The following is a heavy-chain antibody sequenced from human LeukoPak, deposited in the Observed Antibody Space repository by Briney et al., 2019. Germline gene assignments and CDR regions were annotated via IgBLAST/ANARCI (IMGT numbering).Heavy chain of an antibody. Sequence: SETLSLTCTVSGGSISSYYWSWIRQPPGKGLEWIGYIYYSGSTNYNPSLKSRVTISVDTSKNQFSLKLSSVTAADTAVYYCARGGSSWFPHYYYYYMDVWGKGTTVTVSS. CDR1: GGSISSYY. CDR3: ARGGSSWFPHYYYYYMDV. V-gene: IGHV4-59*12. D-gene: IGHD6-13*01. J-gene: IGHJ6*03. CDR2: IYYSGST.